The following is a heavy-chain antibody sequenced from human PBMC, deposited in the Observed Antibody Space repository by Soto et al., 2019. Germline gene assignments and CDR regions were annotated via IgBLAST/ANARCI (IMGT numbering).Heavy chain of an antibody. Sequence: ASVKVSCKASGYTFTIYYMHWVRQAPGQGLEWMGIINPSGGSTSYAQKFRGRVTMTRDTSTSTVYMELSSLRSEDTAVYYCARDRAVLRYFDWLLGLSGMDVWGQGTTVTVSS. V-gene: IGHV1-46*01. J-gene: IGHJ6*02. CDR2: INPSGGST. CDR3: ARDRAVLRYFDWLLGLSGMDV. D-gene: IGHD3-9*01. CDR1: GYTFTIYY.